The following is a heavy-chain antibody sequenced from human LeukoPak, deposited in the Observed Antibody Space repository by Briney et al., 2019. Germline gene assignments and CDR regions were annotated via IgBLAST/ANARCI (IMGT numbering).Heavy chain of an antibody. CDR3: ARSDPTVLYYFDY. J-gene: IGHJ4*02. V-gene: IGHV4-34*01. Sequence: SETLPLTCAVYGGSFSGYYWSWIRQPPGKGLEWIGEINHSGSTNYNPSLKSRVTISVDTSKNQFSLKLSSVTAADTAVYYCARSDPTVLYYFDYWGQGTLVTVSS. D-gene: IGHD4-17*01. CDR2: INHSGST. CDR1: GGSFSGYY.